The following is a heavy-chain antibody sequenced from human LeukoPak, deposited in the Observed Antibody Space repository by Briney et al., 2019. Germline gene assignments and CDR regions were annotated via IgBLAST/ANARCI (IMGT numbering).Heavy chain of an antibody. Sequence: QPGGSLRLSCAASGFTFSSYAMHWVRQAPGKGLEWVVVISYDGSNEYYADSVKGRFTISRDNSKNTLYLQMNSLRAEDTAVYYCAKGRWLPLPDLGGQGTLVTVSS. D-gene: IGHD5-24*01. CDR2: ISYDGSNE. J-gene: IGHJ4*02. V-gene: IGHV3-30*18. CDR3: AKGRWLPLPDL. CDR1: GFTFSSYA.